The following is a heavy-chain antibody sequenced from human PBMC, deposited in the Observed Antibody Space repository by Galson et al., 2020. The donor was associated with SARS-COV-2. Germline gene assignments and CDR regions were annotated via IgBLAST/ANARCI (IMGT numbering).Heavy chain of an antibody. CDR3: ARALCAENRDDGVVICCFFDY. V-gene: IGHV3-33*01. CDR2: VWYDGTNK. J-gene: IGHJ4*01. CDR1: GFTFTNYG. Sequence: TGGSLRLSCAASGFTFTNYGILWVRQVPGKGLEWVAVVWYDGTNKYYADSVKGRFTISKDNSKNTVYMQMNSLTDEDTGIYYCARALCAENRDDGVVICCFFDYWGDGTLVGVSS. D-gene: IGHD3-3*01.